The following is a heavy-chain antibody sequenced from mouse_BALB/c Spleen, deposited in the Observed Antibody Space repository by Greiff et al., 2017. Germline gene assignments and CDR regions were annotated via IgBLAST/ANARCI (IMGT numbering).Heavy chain of an antibody. CDR3: ARHPLLGFAY. CDR1: GFAFSSYD. V-gene: IGHV5-12-1*01. D-gene: IGHD4-1*01. J-gene: IGHJ3*01. Sequence: EVKLVESGGGLVKPGGSLKLSCAASGFAFSSYDMSWVRQTPEKRLEWVAYISSGGGSTYYPDTVKGRFTISRDNAKNTLYLQMSSLKSEDTAMYYCARHPLLGFAYWGQGTLVTVSA. CDR2: ISSGGGST.